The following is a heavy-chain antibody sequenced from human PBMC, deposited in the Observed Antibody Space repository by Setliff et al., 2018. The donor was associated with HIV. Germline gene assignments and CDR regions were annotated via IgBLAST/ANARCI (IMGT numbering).Heavy chain of an antibody. CDR3: ARVPVAGANWFDP. V-gene: IGHV4-39*01. Sequence: SETLSLTCTVSGGSISSATHYWGWIRQPPGKGLAWIGSIFYSGSSHYNPSLKSRAIISVDTSKNQFSLRLISVTAADQGVYYCARVPVAGANWFDPWGLGTLVTVSS. CDR1: GGSISSATHY. J-gene: IGHJ5*02. CDR2: IFYSGSS. D-gene: IGHD6-19*01.